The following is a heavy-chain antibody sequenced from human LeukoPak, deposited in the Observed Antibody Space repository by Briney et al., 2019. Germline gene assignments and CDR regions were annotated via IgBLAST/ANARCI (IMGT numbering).Heavy chain of an antibody. CDR1: GGSVSSYY. D-gene: IGHD3-22*01. V-gene: IGHV4-59*02. J-gene: IGHJ4*02. Sequence: SETLSLTCTVSGGSVSSYYWSWIRQPPGKGLEWIGYINYSGSTNYNPSLKSRVTISVDTSKNQFSLRQSSVSAADTAVYYCARVTGYMIEDYIDYWGRGTLVTVSS. CDR3: ARVTGYMIEDYIDY. CDR2: INYSGST.